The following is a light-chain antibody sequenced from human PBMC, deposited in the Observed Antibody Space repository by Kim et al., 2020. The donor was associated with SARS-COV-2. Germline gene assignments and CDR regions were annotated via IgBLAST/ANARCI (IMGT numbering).Light chain of an antibody. CDR3: QQYDTSSYT. Sequence: GERPTLPCRASQRVNSNYLAWYQQKPGQAPRLLIYGASSRATAIPDRFSGSGSGTDFTLTINRLEPEDFAVYYCQQYDTSSYTFGQGTKLEI. CDR2: GAS. V-gene: IGKV3-20*01. CDR1: QRVNSNY. J-gene: IGKJ2*01.